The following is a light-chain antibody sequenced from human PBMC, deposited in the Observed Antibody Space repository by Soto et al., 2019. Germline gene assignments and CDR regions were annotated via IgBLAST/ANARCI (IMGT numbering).Light chain of an antibody. J-gene: IGKJ5*01. CDR3: QQYDDSIT. CDR1: QSVSNNY. V-gene: IGKV3-20*01. CDR2: VAS. Sequence: EIVLTQSPDTLSLSPGDSATLSCRASQSVSNNYLAWYQQKPGRAHRLLIYVASNRATGIPDRFSGSGSGTDFTLTISRLEPEDFAVFFCQQYDDSITFGQGTRLEIE.